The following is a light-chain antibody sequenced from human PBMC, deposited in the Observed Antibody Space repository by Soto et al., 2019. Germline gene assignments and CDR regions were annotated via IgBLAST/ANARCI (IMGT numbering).Light chain of an antibody. CDR2: RDS. J-gene: IGLJ2*01. CDR1: SSNIGSNY. CDR3: ATREGSLRAHVV. V-gene: IGLV1-47*01. Sequence: QSVLAQPPSASGTPGQRVTISCSGSSSNIGSNYVYWYQQLPGTAPKVLIYRDSQRPSGVPDRFSGSKSGTSASLAISGLLSEDEAEYYWATREGSLRAHVVFGGGTKLTVL.